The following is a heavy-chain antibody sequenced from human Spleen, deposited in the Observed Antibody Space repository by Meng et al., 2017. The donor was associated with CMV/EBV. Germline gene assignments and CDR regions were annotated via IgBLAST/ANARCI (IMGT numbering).Heavy chain of an antibody. Sequence: GESLKISCAASGYRFDDYWMTWVRQAPGKGLEWVATIDQNGEEIHYVDSVKGRFTISRDIAKNSVYLQMNSLRGDDTAVYYCARIFGVQRHFDSWGQGTLVTVSS. J-gene: IGHJ4*02. CDR2: IDQNGEEI. CDR3: ARIFGVQRHFDS. V-gene: IGHV3-7*01. D-gene: IGHD3-3*01. CDR1: GYRFDDYW.